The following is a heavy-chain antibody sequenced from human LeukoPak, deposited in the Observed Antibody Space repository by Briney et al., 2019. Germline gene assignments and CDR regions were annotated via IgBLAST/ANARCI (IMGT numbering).Heavy chain of an antibody. D-gene: IGHD6-6*01. V-gene: IGHV4-59*01. CDR3: ASSEYSSPSPDY. CDR2: IYYSGST. CDR1: GGSISSYY. J-gene: IGHJ4*02. Sequence: PSETLSLTCTVSGGSISSYYWSWIRQPPGKGLEWIGYIYYSGSTNYNPSPKSRVTISVDTSKNQFSLKLSSVTAADTAVYYCASSEYSSPSPDYWGQGTLVTVSS.